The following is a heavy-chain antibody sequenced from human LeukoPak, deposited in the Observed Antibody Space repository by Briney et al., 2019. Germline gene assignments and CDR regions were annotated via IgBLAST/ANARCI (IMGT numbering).Heavy chain of an antibody. CDR1: GYTFTGYY. CDR3: ARGAMGTTGDRAMVADY. CDR2: INPNSGVT. V-gene: IGHV1-2*02. D-gene: IGHD5-18*01. J-gene: IGHJ4*02. Sequence: ASMKVSCKASGYTFTGYYIHWVRQAPGQGLEWMGWINPNSGVTNYAQKFQGRVTVTRDTSISTAYMELSRLRSDDTAVYYCARGAMGTTGDRAMVADYWGQGTLVTVSS.